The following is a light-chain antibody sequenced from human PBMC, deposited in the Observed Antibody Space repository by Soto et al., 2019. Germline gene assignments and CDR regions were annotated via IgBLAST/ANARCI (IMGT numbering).Light chain of an antibody. CDR3: QQYINWPLT. J-gene: IGKJ4*01. Sequence: EIVMTQSPATLSVSPGERATLSCRASQSVSSNLAWYHQKPGQAPRLLIYGASTRATGVPARFSGSGSGTEFTLTISGLQSEDFAVYYCQQYINWPLTFGGGTKVEIK. CDR2: GAS. CDR1: QSVSSN. V-gene: IGKV3-15*01.